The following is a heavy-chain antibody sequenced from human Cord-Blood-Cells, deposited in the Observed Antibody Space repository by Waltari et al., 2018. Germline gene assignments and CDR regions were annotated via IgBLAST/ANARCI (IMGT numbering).Heavy chain of an antibody. Sequence: LQLQESGPGLVKPSETLSLTCIASGGSISSSSYYGGWNRQPPGKGLEWFGSIYYGGSTYYNPSLKSRVTISVDTSKNQFSLKLSSVTAADTAVYYCASLGYSNYFDYWGQGTLVTVSS. CDR3: ASLGYSNYFDY. CDR2: IYYGGST. J-gene: IGHJ4*02. V-gene: IGHV4-39*01. D-gene: IGHD4-4*01. CDR1: GGSISSSSYY.